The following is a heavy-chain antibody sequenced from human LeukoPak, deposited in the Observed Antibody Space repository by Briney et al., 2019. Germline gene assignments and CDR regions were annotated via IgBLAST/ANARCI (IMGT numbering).Heavy chain of an antibody. CDR1: GGSISSGDYY. CDR2: IYYSGST. D-gene: IGHD6-19*01. Sequence: SETLSLTCTVSGGSISSGDYYWGWIRQPPGKGLEWIGSIYYSGSTYYNPSLKSRVTISVDTSKNQFSLKLSSVTAADTAVYYCARDAPVAGNDYWGQGTLVTVSS. CDR3: ARDAPVAGNDY. V-gene: IGHV4-39*07. J-gene: IGHJ4*02.